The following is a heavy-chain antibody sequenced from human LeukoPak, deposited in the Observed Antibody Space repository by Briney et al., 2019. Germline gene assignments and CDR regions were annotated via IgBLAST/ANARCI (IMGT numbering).Heavy chain of an antibody. V-gene: IGHV4-59*01. CDR1: GVSISSYY. CDR3: ARVGVDAFDI. CDR2: IYYSGST. D-gene: IGHD2-8*01. J-gene: IGHJ3*02. Sequence: SETLSLTCTVSGVSISSYYWSWIRQPPGKGLEWIGYIYYSGSTNYNPSLKSRVTISVDTSKNQFSLKLTSVTAADTAVYYCARVGVDAFDIWGQGTMVTVSS.